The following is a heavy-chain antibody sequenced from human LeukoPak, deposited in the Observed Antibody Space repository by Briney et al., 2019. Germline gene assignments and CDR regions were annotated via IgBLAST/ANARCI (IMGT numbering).Heavy chain of an antibody. V-gene: IGHV3-30*02. J-gene: IGHJ4*02. D-gene: IGHD4-11*01. CDR1: GFTFSSYG. CDR3: AKGKYSNLDYFDY. Sequence: GGSLRLSCAASGFTFSSYGMHWVRQAPGEGLEWVAFIRYDGSNKYYADSVKGRFTISRDTSKNTLYLQMNSLRAEDTAVYYCAKGKYSNLDYFDYWGQGTLVTVSS. CDR2: IRYDGSNK.